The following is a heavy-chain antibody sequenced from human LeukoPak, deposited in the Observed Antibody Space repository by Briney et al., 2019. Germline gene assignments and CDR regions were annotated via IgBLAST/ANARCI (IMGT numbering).Heavy chain of an antibody. CDR2: LSESGDAT. CDR1: GFTFSSYA. Sequence: GGSLRLSFAASGFTFSSYAMSWVRQAPGKGLEWVSSLSESGDATYYADSVKGRLTISRDNSKNTLYLQMNSLRAEDTAVYYCARKGGSLSPGNYFDYWGQGTLVTVSS. CDR3: ARKGGSLSPGNYFDY. J-gene: IGHJ4*02. D-gene: IGHD1-26*01. V-gene: IGHV3-23*01.